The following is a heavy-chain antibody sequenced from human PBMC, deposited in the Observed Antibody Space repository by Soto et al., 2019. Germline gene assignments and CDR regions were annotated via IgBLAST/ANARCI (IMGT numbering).Heavy chain of an antibody. CDR1: GGSISSDY. V-gene: IGHV4-59*01. J-gene: IGHJ5*02. D-gene: IGHD2-2*02. Sequence: SETLSHTCTVSGGSISSDYWSWSRQPPGKGLEWIGYIYYSGRTNYNPSLKSRVTISVDTSKNQFSLKLSSVTAADTAVYYCARGYCSSTICYIWDNWFDPWGQGTLVT. CDR3: ARGYCSSTICYIWDNWFDP. CDR2: IYYSGRT.